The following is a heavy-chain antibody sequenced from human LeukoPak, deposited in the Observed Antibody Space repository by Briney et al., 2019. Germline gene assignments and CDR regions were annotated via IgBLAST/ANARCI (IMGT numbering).Heavy chain of an antibody. D-gene: IGHD1-14*01. CDR2: ISGSDCSA. J-gene: IGHJ4*02. V-gene: IGHV3-23*01. CDR3: ARDGVIGTTFDS. CDR1: GLTFSGSA. Sequence: GGSLRLSCAASGLTFSGSAMSWVRKAPGKGREWDSAISGSDCSAYYTDSVKGRFNISRDDSKNTLYLQMNSLRAEDTAVYYCARDGVIGTTFDSWGQGTLVTVPS.